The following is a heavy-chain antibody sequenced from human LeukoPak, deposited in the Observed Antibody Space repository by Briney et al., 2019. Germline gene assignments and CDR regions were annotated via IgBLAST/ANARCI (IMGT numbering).Heavy chain of an antibody. CDR1: GFTFSSYS. J-gene: IGHJ4*02. D-gene: IGHD3-22*01. V-gene: IGHV3-21*04. CDR3: ARGGYYYDSSGGFYFDY. CDR2: ISSSSSYI. Sequence: GGSLRLSCAASGFTFSSYSMNWVRQAPGKGLEWVSSISSSSSYIYYADSVKGRFTISRDNAKNSLYLQMNSLRAEDTAVYYCARGGYYYDSSGGFYFDYWGQGTLVTVSS.